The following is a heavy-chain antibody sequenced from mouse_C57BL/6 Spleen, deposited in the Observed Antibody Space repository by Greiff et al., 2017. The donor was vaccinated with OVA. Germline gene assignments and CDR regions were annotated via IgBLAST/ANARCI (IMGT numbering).Heavy chain of an antibody. J-gene: IGHJ1*03. V-gene: IGHV3-8*01. CDR3: ARYHYGSSPHWYFDV. CDR2: ISYSGST. Sequence: EVQLVESGPGLAKPSQTLSLTCSVTGYSITSDYWNWIRKFPGNKLEYMGYISYSGSTYYNPSLKSRISITRDTSKNQYYLQLNSVTTEDTATYYCARYHYGSSPHWYFDVWGTGTTVTVSS. CDR1: GYSITSDY. D-gene: IGHD1-1*01.